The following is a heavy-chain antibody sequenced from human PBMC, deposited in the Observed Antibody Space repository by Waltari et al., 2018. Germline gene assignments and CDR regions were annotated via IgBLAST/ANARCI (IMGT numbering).Heavy chain of an antibody. CDR3: ATSLRVVTPAYNWFDP. D-gene: IGHD2-21*02. V-gene: IGHV1-69-2*01. Sequence: GKGLEWMGLVDPEDGETIYAEKFQGRVTITADTSTDTAYMELSSLRSEDTAVYYCATSLRVVTPAYNWFDPWGQGTLVTVSS. J-gene: IGHJ5*02. CDR2: VDPEDGET.